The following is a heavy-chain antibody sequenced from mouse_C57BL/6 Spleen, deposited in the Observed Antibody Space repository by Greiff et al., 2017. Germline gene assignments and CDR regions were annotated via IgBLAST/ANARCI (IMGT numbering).Heavy chain of an antibody. D-gene: IGHD2-1*01. J-gene: IGHJ4*01. V-gene: IGHV2-2*01. CDR1: GFSLTSYG. Sequence: QVQLQQSGPGLVQPSQSLSITCTASGFSLTSYGVHWVRQSPGKGLEWLGVIWSGGSTDYNAAFISRLCISKDNSKSQVFFKMNSLQADDTAIYYCASICYGNVYAMGYWGQGTSVTVAS. CDR3: ASICYGNVYAMGY. CDR2: IWSGGST.